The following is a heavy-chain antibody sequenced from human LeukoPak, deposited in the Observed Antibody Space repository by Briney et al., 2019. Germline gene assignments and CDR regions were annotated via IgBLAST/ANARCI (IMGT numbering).Heavy chain of an antibody. Sequence: PGGSLRLSCAASGFTFSSYAMHWVRQAPGKGLEWVAVISYDGSNKYYADSVKGRFTISRDNAKNSLYLQMNSLRAEVTALYYCAKLSSSWAFNYWGQGTLVTVSS. CDR1: GFTFSSYA. CDR2: ISYDGSNK. J-gene: IGHJ4*02. V-gene: IGHV3-30-3*02. CDR3: AKLSSSWAFNY. D-gene: IGHD6-13*01.